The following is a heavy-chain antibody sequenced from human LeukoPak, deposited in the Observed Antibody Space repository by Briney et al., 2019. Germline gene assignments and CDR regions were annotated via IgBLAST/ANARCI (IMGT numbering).Heavy chain of an antibody. D-gene: IGHD6-19*01. Sequence: PGGPLRLSCAASGFSFSSYWMSWVRQAPGKGLEWVANIQSDGSVQQYVDSVKGRLTISRDNAKNSLYLQMNSLRAEDTAVYYCARIPRGSGWSFLDFWGQGTLVTVTS. J-gene: IGHJ4*02. CDR1: GFSFSSYW. CDR3: ARIPRGSGWSFLDF. V-gene: IGHV3-7*01. CDR2: IQSDGSVQ.